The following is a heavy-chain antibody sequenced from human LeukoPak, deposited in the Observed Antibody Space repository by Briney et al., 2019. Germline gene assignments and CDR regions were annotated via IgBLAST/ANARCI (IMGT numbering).Heavy chain of an antibody. V-gene: IGHV1-18*01. CDR2: ITIYNGNT. CDR1: GYTFSSYG. J-gene: IGHJ5*02. D-gene: IGHD6-13*01. Sequence: GASVKVSCKASGYTFSSYGISWVRQAPGQGLEWMGCITIYNGNTNYAQKFQGRVTMTTDTLTTTVYMELRSLRSDDTAVYYCARLHSSSWYELDYNWFDPWGQGTLVTVSS. CDR3: ARLHSSSWYELDYNWFDP.